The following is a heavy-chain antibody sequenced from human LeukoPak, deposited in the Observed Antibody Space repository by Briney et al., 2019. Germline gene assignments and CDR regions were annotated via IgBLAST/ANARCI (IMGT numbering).Heavy chain of an antibody. D-gene: IGHD3-10*01. CDR3: ATGQDYYGSGSLDY. J-gene: IGHJ4*02. Sequence: ASVKVSCKVSGYTLTELSMHWVRQAPGKGLEWMGGFDPEDGETIYAQKFQGRVTMTEDTSTDTAYMELSSLRSEDTAVYYCATGQDYYGSGSLDYWGQGTLVTVSS. CDR2: FDPEDGET. V-gene: IGHV1-24*01. CDR1: GYTLTELS.